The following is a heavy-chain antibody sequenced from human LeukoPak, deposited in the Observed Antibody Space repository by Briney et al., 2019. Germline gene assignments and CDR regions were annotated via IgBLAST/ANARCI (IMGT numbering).Heavy chain of an antibody. Sequence: SETLSLTCAVSGGSISSGGYSWSWIRQPPGKGLEWIGYIYLSGSTYYNPSLKSRVTISVDRSKNQFSLKLSSVTAADTAVYYCARGGSSWHYYYYYYGMDVWGQGTTVTVSS. V-gene: IGHV4-30-2*01. CDR3: ARGGSSWHYYYYYYGMDV. J-gene: IGHJ6*02. CDR1: GGSISSGGYS. CDR2: IYLSGST. D-gene: IGHD6-13*01.